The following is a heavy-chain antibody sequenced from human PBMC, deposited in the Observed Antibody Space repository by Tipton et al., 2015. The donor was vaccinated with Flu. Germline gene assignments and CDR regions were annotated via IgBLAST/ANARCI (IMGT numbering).Heavy chain of an antibody. CDR2: INPNSGGT. D-gene: IGHD1-1*01. J-gene: IGHJ4*02. Sequence: QLVQSGAEVKKPGASVKVSCKASGYTFTGYYMHWVRQAPGQGLEWMGRINPNSGGTNYAQKFQGRVTMTRDTSISTAYMELSRLGSNERAVYSWGAGTTGTSETAYWDRGTLVPVPA. V-gene: IGHV1-2*06. CDR1: GYTFTGYY. CDR3: GAGTTGTSETAY.